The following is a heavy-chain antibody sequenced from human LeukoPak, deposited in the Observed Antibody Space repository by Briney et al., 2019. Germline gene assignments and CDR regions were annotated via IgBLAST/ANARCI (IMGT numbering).Heavy chain of an antibody. J-gene: IGHJ4*02. V-gene: IGHV3-21*04. CDR3: VRDRGTYRPIDY. CDR2: ISYTGTYI. D-gene: IGHD1-26*01. CDR1: GFVVTSYY. Sequence: GGSLRLSCAVSGFVVTSYYMNWVRQAPGKGLEWVSSISYTGTYIYYADSVKGRFTISRDNAQNSLYLQMNSLRAEDTAIYYCVRDRGTYRPIDYWGQGTLVTVSS.